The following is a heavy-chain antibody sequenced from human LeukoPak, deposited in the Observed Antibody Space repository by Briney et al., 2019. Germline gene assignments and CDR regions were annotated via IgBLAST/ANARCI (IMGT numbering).Heavy chain of an antibody. Sequence: GGSLRLSCAAAGFNFDEYAMHWVRQVPGKGLEWVSGITWNSDTVGYADSVKGRFTISRDNSKNSLYLQMNSLRAEDTAVYYCARALIGYYFDYWGQGTLVTVSS. CDR2: ITWNSDTV. V-gene: IGHV3-9*01. CDR3: ARALIGYYFDY. CDR1: GFNFDEYA. J-gene: IGHJ4*02. D-gene: IGHD2-8*01.